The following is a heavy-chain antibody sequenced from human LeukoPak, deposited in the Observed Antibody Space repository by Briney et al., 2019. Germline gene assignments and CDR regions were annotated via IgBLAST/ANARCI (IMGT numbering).Heavy chain of an antibody. J-gene: IGHJ6*03. V-gene: IGHV3-21*01. CDR3: ARDEGYSNLNYYMDV. D-gene: IGHD4-11*01. Sequence: GGSLRLSCAASGFTFSSYSMNWVRQAPGKGLEWVSSISSSSSYIYYADSVKGRFTISRDNAKNSLYLQMNSLRAEDTAVYYCARDEGYSNLNYYMDVWGKGTTVTVSS. CDR2: ISSSSSYI. CDR1: GFTFSSYS.